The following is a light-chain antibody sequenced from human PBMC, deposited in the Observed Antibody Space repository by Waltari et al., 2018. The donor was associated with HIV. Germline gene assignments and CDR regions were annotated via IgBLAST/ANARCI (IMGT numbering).Light chain of an antibody. CDR3: AVWDDSLTNWL. CDR2: RNN. CDR1: NSNIGSNY. V-gene: IGLV1-47*01. Sequence: QPVLTQPPSVSGTPGQRVTISCSGGNSNIGSNYVYWYPQLPGTAPKLLIYRNNQRPSGVPDRFSGSKSGTSASLAISGLRSEDEADYYCAVWDDSLTNWLFGGGTKLTVL. J-gene: IGLJ3*02.